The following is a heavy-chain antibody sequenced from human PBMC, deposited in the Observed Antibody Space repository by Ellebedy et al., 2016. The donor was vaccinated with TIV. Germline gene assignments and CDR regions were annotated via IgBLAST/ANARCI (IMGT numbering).Heavy chain of an antibody. Sequence: SGPTLVKPTQTLTLTCTFSGFLLSTSGVGVGWIRQPPGKALEWLALIYWDDDKRYSPSLKSRLTITKDTSKNQVVLTMTNMDPLDTATYFCAHNSEQLALDHWGQGALVTVSS. CDR2: IYWDDDK. CDR1: GFLLSTSGVG. J-gene: IGHJ4*02. V-gene: IGHV2-5*02. D-gene: IGHD6-6*01. CDR3: AHNSEQLALDH.